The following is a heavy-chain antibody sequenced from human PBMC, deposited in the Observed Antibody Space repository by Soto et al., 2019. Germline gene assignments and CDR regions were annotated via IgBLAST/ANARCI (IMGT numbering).Heavy chain of an antibody. CDR3: ARHGAAVYYYYGMDV. Sequence: QLQLQESGPGLVKPSETLSLTCTVSGGSISSSSYYWGWIRQPPGKGLEWIGSIYYSGSTYYNPSLKSRVTISVDTSKNQFSLKLSSVTAADTAVYYCARHGAAVYYYYGMDVWGQGTTVTVSS. J-gene: IGHJ6*02. CDR2: IYYSGST. CDR1: GGSISSSSYY. V-gene: IGHV4-39*01. D-gene: IGHD6-25*01.